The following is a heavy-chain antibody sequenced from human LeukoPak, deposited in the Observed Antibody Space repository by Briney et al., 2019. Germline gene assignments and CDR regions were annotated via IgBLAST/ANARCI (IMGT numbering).Heavy chain of an antibody. D-gene: IGHD3-10*01. CDR1: GYTLTELS. CDR2: FDPEDGET. Sequence: ASVKVSCKVSGYTLTELSMHWVRQAPGKGLEWMGGFDPEDGETIYAQKFQGRVTMTEDTSTDTAYMELSSLRSEDTAVYYCATDPYGPGAFDIWGQGTMVTVSS. V-gene: IGHV1-24*01. CDR3: ATDPYGPGAFDI. J-gene: IGHJ3*02.